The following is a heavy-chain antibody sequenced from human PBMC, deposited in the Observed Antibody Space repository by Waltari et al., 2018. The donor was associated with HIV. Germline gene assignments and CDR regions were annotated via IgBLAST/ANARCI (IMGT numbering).Heavy chain of an antibody. Sequence: QVQLQQWGAGLLKPSETLSLTCAVYGGSFSGYYWSWIRQPPGKGLEWIGDINHTGSTHYIPSLKSRATISIETSKNQFSLKLSYVTAADTAVYYCARAGIYDFWSAYRDYGMDVWGQETTVTVSS. CDR3: ARAGIYDFWSAYRDYGMDV. CDR1: GGSFSGYY. J-gene: IGHJ6*02. D-gene: IGHD3-3*01. V-gene: IGHV4-34*01. CDR2: INHTGST.